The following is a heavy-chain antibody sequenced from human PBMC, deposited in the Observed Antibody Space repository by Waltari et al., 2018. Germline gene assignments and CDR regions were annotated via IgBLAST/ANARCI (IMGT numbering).Heavy chain of an antibody. CDR3: ASTVFDYDHGWYFDL. CDR1: GGTISSGGYD. Sequence: QVQLQESGPRLVKPSQTLSLTCTVAGGTISSGGYDWSWIRQPAGKGRQWIGRIYTSGSTHYNPSLKSRVTISVDTSKNQFSLKLSSVTAADTAVYYCASTVFDYDHGWYFDLWGRGTLVTVSS. V-gene: IGHV4-61*02. J-gene: IGHJ2*01. D-gene: IGHD3-22*01. CDR2: IYTSGST.